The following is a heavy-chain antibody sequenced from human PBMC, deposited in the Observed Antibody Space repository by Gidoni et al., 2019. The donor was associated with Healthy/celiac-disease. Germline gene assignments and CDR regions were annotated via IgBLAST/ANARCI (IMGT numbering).Heavy chain of an antibody. J-gene: IGHJ6*02. Sequence: EVQLVQSGAEVKKPGESLKISCKGSGYSFTSYWIGWVRQMPGKGLEWMGIIYPSSSETRYRPSLQSQVTISADKSISTAYLQWSSLKASDTAMYYCARTGRKSYGDEGGMDVWGQGTTVTVSS. D-gene: IGHD4-17*01. CDR1: GYSFTSYW. CDR2: IYPSSSET. CDR3: ARTGRKSYGDEGGMDV. V-gene: IGHV5-51*01.